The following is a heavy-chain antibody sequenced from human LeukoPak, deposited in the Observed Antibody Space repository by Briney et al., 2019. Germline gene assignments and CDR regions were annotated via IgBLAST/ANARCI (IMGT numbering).Heavy chain of an antibody. CDR2: IFDSGNT. J-gene: IGHJ4*02. CDR1: GGSISSSRYY. D-gene: IGHD3-22*01. V-gene: IGHV4-39*01. CDR3: ASQRLPYYYDSSGYLDY. Sequence: PSETLSLTCTVSGGSISSSRYYWGWIRQPPGEGLEWIGSIFDSGNTYYNPSLKSRVTISVDTSKNQFSLKLSSVTAADTAVYYCASQRLPYYYDSSGYLDYWGQGTLVTVSS.